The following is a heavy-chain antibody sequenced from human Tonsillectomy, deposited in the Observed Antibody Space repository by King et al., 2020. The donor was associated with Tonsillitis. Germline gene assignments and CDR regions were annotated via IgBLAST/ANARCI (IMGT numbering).Heavy chain of an antibody. CDR1: GFTFSGYS. Sequence: DVQLVESGGGLVQPGGSLRLSCAGSGFTFSGYSLNWVRQAPGKGLEWISYISSSSTTIYYADAVKGRFTISRNSDKNSLYLQMNSLRVEDIATYYCVRSSDFWSGFYSGLDVWGKGTTVTVPS. J-gene: IGHJ6*04. V-gene: IGHV3-48*01. CDR2: ISSSSTTI. D-gene: IGHD3-3*01. CDR3: VRSSDFWSGFYSGLDV.